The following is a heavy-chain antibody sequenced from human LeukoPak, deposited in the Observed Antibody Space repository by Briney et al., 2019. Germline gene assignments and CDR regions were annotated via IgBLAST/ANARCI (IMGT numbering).Heavy chain of an antibody. D-gene: IGHD6-6*01. J-gene: IGHJ5*02. CDR3: ARDSAEDSSSSRFDP. CDR1: GFTFSSYA. CDR2: ISGSGGST. V-gene: IGHV3-23*01. Sequence: PGGSLRLSCAASGFTFSSYAMSWVRQAPGKGLEWVSAISGSGGSTYYADSVKGRFTISRDNAKNSLYLQMNSLRAEDTAVYYCARDSAEDSSSSRFDPWGQGTLVTVSS.